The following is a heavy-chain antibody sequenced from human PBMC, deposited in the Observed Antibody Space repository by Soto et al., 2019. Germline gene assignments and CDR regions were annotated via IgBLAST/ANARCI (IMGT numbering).Heavy chain of an antibody. D-gene: IGHD3-3*01. CDR3: ARDRVTIFGVVIINYYYYGMDV. Sequence: QVQLVEAGGGVVQPGRSLRLSCAASGFTFSSYAMHWVRQAPGKGLEWVAVISYDGSNKYYANSVKGRFTISRDNSKDPLYLRMNSLRAEDTAVYYCARDRVTIFGVVIINYYYYGMDVWGQGTTVTVSS. CDR1: GFTFSSYA. CDR2: ISYDGSNK. V-gene: IGHV3-30-3*01. J-gene: IGHJ6*01.